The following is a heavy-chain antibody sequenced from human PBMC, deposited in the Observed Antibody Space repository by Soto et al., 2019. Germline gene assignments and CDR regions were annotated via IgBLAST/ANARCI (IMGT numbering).Heavy chain of an antibody. Sequence: QITLKESGPTRVKPTQTLTLTCTFSGFSLSTSGVGVGWIRQPPGKALEWLAFIYWDDDKRYSPSLKSRLTITKXXSXNXXVLPMTHMDPVDTASYYCAHSAGLQGNWDGGYFDYWGLGTLVTVSS. CDR3: AHSAGLQGNWDGGYFDY. J-gene: IGHJ4*01. V-gene: IGHV2-5*02. CDR1: GFSLSTSGVG. D-gene: IGHD1-1*01. CDR2: IYWDDDK.